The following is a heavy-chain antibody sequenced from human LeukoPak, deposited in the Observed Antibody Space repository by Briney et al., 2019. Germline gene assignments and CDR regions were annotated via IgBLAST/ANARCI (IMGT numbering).Heavy chain of an antibody. J-gene: IGHJ4*02. CDR1: GFTFSSYS. CDR3: AKYCSGATCSGY. CDR2: MKESGDST. D-gene: IGHD2-15*01. Sequence: HPGASLRLSCAASGFTFSSYSMCWVRQAPGKAPEWVSGMKESGDSTYYADSVKALLTISRDNSKNTLYLQMNSLRAEDTAKYYCAKYCSGATCSGYWGQGTLVTVSS. V-gene: IGHV3-23*01.